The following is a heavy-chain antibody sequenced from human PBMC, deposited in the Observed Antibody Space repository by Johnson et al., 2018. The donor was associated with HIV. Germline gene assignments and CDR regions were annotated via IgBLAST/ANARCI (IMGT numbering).Heavy chain of an antibody. J-gene: IGHJ3*02. CDR1: GFTFSSYA. CDR2: INSDGSST. CDR3: AKDRGLLDAFDI. Sequence: EVQLVESGGGVVQPGRSLRLSCAASGFTFSSYAMHWVRQAPGKGLVWVSCINSDGSSTSYADSVKGRFTISRDNAKNSLYLQMNSLRAEDTAVYYCAKDRGLLDAFDIWGQGTMVTVSS. V-gene: IGHV3-74*01.